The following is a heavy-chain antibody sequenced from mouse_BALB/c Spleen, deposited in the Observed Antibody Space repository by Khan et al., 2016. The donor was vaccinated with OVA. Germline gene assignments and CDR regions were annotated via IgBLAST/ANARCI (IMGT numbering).Heavy chain of an antibody. CDR1: GYTFTSYT. D-gene: IGHD2-14*01. V-gene: IGHV1-4*01. CDR2: INPSNGYT. J-gene: IGHJ3*01. CDR3: VRDGAYHRNDGWFAY. Sequence: QVRLQQSGAELARPGASVKMSCTASGYTFTSYTIHWIKKRPGQGLEWIGYINPSNGYTNYNQNFKDKATLTTDKSSTTAYLQLSSLTSDDSAVYNCVRDGAYHRNDGWFAYWGQGTLVTVSA.